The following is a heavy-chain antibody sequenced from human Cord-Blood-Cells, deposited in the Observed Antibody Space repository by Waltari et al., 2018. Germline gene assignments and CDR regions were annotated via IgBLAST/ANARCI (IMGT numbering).Heavy chain of an antibody. J-gene: IGHJ5*02. Sequence: QVQLVQSGAEGKKPGASVKASCKAFGYTFTGYYMHWTRQAPVHGLEWMGWINPNSGGTNYAQKFQGWVTMTRDTSISTAYMELSRLRSDDTAVYYCARAGYLSSSWYSYNWFDPWGQGTLVTVSS. D-gene: IGHD6-13*01. CDR1: GYTFTGYY. V-gene: IGHV1-2*04. CDR2: INPNSGGT. CDR3: ARAGYLSSSWYSYNWFDP.